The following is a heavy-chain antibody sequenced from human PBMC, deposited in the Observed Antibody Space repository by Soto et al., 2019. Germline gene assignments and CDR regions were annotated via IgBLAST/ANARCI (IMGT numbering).Heavy chain of an antibody. CDR3: ARTAAKIPTTFDY. D-gene: IGHD1-1*01. J-gene: IGHJ4*02. V-gene: IGHV4-4*07. CDR2: IYMSGIT. Sequence: QVQLQESGPGLVKPSETLSLTCTVSGGSMSSYYWSYIRQPAGKGLEWIGRIYMSGITDYNPSLKSRVTMSVDTSKHQFSLNLSSVTAADTAVYYCARTAAKIPTTFDYWGQGTLVTVSS. CDR1: GGSMSSYY.